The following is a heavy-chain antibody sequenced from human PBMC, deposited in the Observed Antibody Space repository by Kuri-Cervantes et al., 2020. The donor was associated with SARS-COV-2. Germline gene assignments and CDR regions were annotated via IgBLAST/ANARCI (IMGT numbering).Heavy chain of an antibody. V-gene: IGHV2-26*01. J-gene: IGHJ4*02. Sequence: SGPTLVKPTQTLTLTCTFSGFSLTTSGMCVAWIRQPPGKALEWLAHIFSNDEKSYSTSLKSRLTISKDTSKSQVVLTMTNIDPVDTATYYCARSSSGYQPDYWGRGTLVTVSS. CDR2: IFSNDEK. CDR1: GFSLTTSGMC. D-gene: IGHD3-22*01. CDR3: ARSSSGYQPDY.